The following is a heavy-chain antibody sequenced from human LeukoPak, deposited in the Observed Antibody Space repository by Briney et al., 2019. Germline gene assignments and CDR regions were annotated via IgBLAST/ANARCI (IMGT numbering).Heavy chain of an antibody. Sequence: SLRLSCAASGFTFSSYSMNWVRQAPGKGLEWVSSISSSSSYIYYADSVKGRFTISRDNAKNTLYLQMHSLRPEDTAVYYCARDYSYAMDVWGQGTTVTVSS. D-gene: IGHD2-21*01. J-gene: IGHJ6*02. V-gene: IGHV3-21*01. CDR2: ISSSSSYI. CDR1: GFTFSSYS. CDR3: ARDYSYAMDV.